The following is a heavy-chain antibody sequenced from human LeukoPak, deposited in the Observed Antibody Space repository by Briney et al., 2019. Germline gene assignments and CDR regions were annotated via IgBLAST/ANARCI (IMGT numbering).Heavy chain of an antibody. CDR2: IKSKTDGGTT. CDR3: TTDQWLLLSPFDY. D-gene: IGHD3-22*01. V-gene: IGHV3-15*01. Sequence: PGGSLRLSCAASGFTFSNAWMSWVRQAPGKGLEWVGRIKSKTDGGTTDYAAPVKGRFTISRDDSKNTLYLQMNSLKTEDTAVYYCTTDQWLLLSPFDYWGQGTLVTVSS. J-gene: IGHJ4*02. CDR1: GFTFSNAW.